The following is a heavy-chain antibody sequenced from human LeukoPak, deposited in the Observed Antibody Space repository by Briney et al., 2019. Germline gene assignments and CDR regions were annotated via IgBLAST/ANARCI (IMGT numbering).Heavy chain of an antibody. Sequence: GGSLRLSCAASGFGFSVYWMHWVRQAPGKGLVWVAHINEDGTSASHADSVKGRFTISRDNAKNTLYLQMNSLTVEDTAAYYCARVPTNSYGFGQWGQGSLVTVSS. J-gene: IGHJ4*02. D-gene: IGHD5-18*01. V-gene: IGHV3-74*01. CDR2: INEDGTSA. CDR3: ARVPTNSYGFGQ. CDR1: GFGFSVYW.